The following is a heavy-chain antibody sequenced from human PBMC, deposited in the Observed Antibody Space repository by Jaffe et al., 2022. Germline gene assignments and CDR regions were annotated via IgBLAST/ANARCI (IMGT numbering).Heavy chain of an antibody. Sequence: QVQLVQSGAEVKKPGASVKVSCKASGYTFTSYYMHWVRQAPGQGLEWMGIINPSGGSTSYAQKFQGRVTMTRDTSTSTVYMELSSLRSEDTAVYYCARGAPLPGSSSDNWFDPWGQGTLVTVSS. CDR2: INPSGGST. J-gene: IGHJ5*02. CDR1: GYTFTSYY. CDR3: ARGAPLPGSSSDNWFDP. V-gene: IGHV1-46*03. D-gene: IGHD6-6*01.